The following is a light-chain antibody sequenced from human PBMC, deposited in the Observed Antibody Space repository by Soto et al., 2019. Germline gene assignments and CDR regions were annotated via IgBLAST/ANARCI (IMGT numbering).Light chain of an antibody. J-gene: IGLJ2*01. CDR3: QTWDTGIRVV. Sequence: QLVLTQSPSASASLGASVKLTCTLSSGHSSYAIAWHQQQPEKGPRYLMKLNSDGSHSKGDGIPDRFSGSSSGAERYLTISSLQSEDEADYCCQTWDTGIRVVFGGGTKVTVL. CDR1: SGHSSYA. CDR2: LNSDGSH. V-gene: IGLV4-69*01.